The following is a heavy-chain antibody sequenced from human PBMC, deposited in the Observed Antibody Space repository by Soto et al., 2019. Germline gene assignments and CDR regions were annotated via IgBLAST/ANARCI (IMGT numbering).Heavy chain of an antibody. V-gene: IGHV3-23*04. CDR2: ISGSDGKT. Sequence: DVRLAESGGGLVQPGGSLRLSCTTSGFSFASFAMTWVRQAPGKGLEWVATISGSDGKTYYADSVKGRFSISRDTSRNTLYLHMNSLRADDTAIYYCAKWSYLDYWGQGTRVTVSS. CDR3: AKWSYLDY. D-gene: IGHD3-3*01. CDR1: GFSFASFA. J-gene: IGHJ4*02.